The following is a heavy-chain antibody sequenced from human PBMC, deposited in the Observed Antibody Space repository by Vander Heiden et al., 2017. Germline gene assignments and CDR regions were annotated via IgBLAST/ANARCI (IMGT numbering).Heavy chain of an antibody. CDR1: VFPFTSPA. Sequence: QMQLEQSGPEVTKPWTAMKVACQASVFPFTSPAVQGVRQARGQRLEWIGWIVVGSGNTNYAQKFQERVPITRDMSTSTAYMELSSLRSEDTAVYYCAADIVVVPAAIYYYYYGMDVWGQGTTVTVSS. CDR3: AADIVVVPAAIYYYYYGMDV. V-gene: IGHV1-58*01. J-gene: IGHJ6*02. CDR2: IVVGSGNT. D-gene: IGHD2-2*01.